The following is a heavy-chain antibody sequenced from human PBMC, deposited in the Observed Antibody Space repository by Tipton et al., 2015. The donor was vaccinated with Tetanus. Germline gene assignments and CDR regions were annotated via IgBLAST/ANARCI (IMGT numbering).Heavy chain of an antibody. Sequence: SLRLSCVASGFIVSSHYMSWVRQAPGKGLEWVSVMYSGGDTYYVDSVKGRFSISRDNAKNTLYLQMNSLRAEDTAVYYCVRGGMMYADYWGQGTLVTVSS. CDR1: GFIVSSHY. D-gene: IGHD2-8*01. CDR3: VRGGMMYADY. J-gene: IGHJ4*02. CDR2: MYSGGDT. V-gene: IGHV3-53*01.